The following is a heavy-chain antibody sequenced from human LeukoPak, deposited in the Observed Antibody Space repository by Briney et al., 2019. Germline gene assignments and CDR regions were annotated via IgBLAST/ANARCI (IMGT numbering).Heavy chain of an antibody. Sequence: GASVKVSCKASGYTFTSYGISWVRQAPGQGLEWMGWISAYNGNTNYAQKLQGRVTMTTDTSTSTAYMELRSLRSDDTAVYYCARVAYQPYYDYVWGSYENYFDYWGQGTLVTVSS. CDR3: ARVAYQPYYDYVWGSYENYFDY. J-gene: IGHJ4*02. V-gene: IGHV1-18*01. D-gene: IGHD3-16*01. CDR2: ISAYNGNT. CDR1: GYTFTSYG.